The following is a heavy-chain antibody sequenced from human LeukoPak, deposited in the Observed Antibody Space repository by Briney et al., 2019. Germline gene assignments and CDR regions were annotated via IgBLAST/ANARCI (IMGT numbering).Heavy chain of an antibody. V-gene: IGHV3-48*03. Sequence: GGSLRLSCAASGFTSSSYEMNWVRQAPGKGLEWFSYISSSGGTIYYADSVKGRFTISRDNAKNSLYLQMSSLRAEDTAVYYCARVARLVSSGWYEDYWGQGTLVTVSS. CDR1: GFTSSSYE. CDR2: ISSSGGTI. D-gene: IGHD6-19*01. CDR3: ARVARLVSSGWYEDY. J-gene: IGHJ4*02.